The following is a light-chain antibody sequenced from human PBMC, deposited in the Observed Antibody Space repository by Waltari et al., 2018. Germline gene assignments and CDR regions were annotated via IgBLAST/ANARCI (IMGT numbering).Light chain of an antibody. Sequence: DIQMTQSPSSLSASVGDRVTITCRASQGISNYLAWYQQKPGKVPKLLIYAASTLQSGVPSRFSGSGSGTDFTLTISSLQPEDVAVYYCQQYNNPPAFTFGPGTKVDIK. CDR1: QGISNY. V-gene: IGKV1-27*01. CDR2: AAS. J-gene: IGKJ3*01. CDR3: QQYNNPPAFT.